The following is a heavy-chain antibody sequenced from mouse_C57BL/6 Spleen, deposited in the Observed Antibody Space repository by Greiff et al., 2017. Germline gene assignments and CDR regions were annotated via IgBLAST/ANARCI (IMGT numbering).Heavy chain of an antibody. CDR2: VYPGDGDT. CDR1: GYAFSTSW. V-gene: IGHV1-82*01. Sequence: QVQLQQSGPELVKPGASVKISCKASGYAFSTSWMNWMKQRPGKGLEWIGRVYPGDGDTTYNGKFKGKATLTADKSSSTAYMHLSSLTSEDSAVYFCARDYYGLDYWGQGTTLTVSS. D-gene: IGHD1-2*01. J-gene: IGHJ2*01. CDR3: ARDYYGLDY.